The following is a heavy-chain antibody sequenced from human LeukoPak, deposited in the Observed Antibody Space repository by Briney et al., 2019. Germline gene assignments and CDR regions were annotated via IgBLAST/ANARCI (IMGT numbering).Heavy chain of an antibody. D-gene: IGHD5-18*01. CDR3: AAYTAGFDY. V-gene: IGHV3-23*01. CDR2: ISGSGGST. CDR1: GFTFSSYA. J-gene: IGHJ4*02. Sequence: GGSLRLSCAASGFTFSSYAMNWVRQAPGKGLEWVSGISGSGGSTYYADSVKGRFTISRDNSKNTLYLQMNSLRAEDTAVYYCAAYTAGFDYWGQGTLVTVSS.